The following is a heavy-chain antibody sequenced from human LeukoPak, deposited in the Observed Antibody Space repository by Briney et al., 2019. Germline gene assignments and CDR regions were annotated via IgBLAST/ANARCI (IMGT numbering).Heavy chain of an antibody. CDR3: ARVRIVATILDAFDI. D-gene: IGHD5-12*01. CDR2: INPNSGGT. CDR1: GYTFTGYY. Sequence: ASVKVSCKASGYTFTGYYMHWVRRAPGQGLEWMGWINPNSGGTNYAQKFQGRVTMTRDTSISTAYMELSRLRSDDTAVYYCARVRIVATILDAFDIWGQGTMVTVSS. V-gene: IGHV1-2*02. J-gene: IGHJ3*02.